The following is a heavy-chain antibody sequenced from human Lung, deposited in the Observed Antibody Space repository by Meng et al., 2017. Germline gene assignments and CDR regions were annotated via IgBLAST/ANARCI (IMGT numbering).Heavy chain of an antibody. Sequence: QGPRQQLGAGRLTPPETLSLTCVVSRGSFSDYYWSWIRQPPGKGLEWIGEINHSGSTNYNPSLESRATISVDTSQNNLSLKLSSVTAADSAVYYCARGPTTMAHDFDYWGQGTLVTVSS. CDR3: ARGPTTMAHDFDY. CDR2: INHSGST. D-gene: IGHD4-11*01. J-gene: IGHJ4*02. CDR1: RGSFSDYY. V-gene: IGHV4-34*01.